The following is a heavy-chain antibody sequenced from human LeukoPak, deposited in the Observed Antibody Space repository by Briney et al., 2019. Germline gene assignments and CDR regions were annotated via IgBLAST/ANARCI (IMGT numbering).Heavy chain of an antibody. CDR2: ISGDSGSI. CDR1: GFTFDDYA. Sequence: GGSLRLSCAASGFTFDDYAMRWVRHAPGKGLERVSGISGDSGSIGYADSVKGRFTISRDNAKNSLYLQMNSLRAEDTAVYYCAKDLKYSIGWWFAFDIWGQGTMVTVSS. V-gene: IGHV3-9*01. J-gene: IGHJ3*02. D-gene: IGHD6-19*01. CDR3: AKDLKYSIGWWFAFDI.